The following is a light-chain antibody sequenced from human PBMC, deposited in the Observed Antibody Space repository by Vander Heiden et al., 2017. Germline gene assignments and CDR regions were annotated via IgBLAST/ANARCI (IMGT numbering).Light chain of an antibody. Sequence: QSAMTQPRSASGVPGPSVTIHRPGTSSDLAGYKSVSSFITHPGQAPKLMIYDVSKRPSGVPDRFSGSKSGNPASPTISGLQAEDEAYYCCCSYAGSYTVVFGGGTKLTVL. CDR2: DVS. V-gene: IGLV2-11*01. CDR1: SSDLAGYKS. CDR3: CSYAGSYTVV. J-gene: IGLJ2*01.